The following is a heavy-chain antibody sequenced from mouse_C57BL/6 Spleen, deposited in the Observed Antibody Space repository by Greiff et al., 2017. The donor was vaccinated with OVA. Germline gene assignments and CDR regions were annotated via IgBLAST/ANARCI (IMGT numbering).Heavy chain of an antibody. Sequence: EVMLVESGGGLVKPGGSLKLSCAASGFTFSSYAMSWVRQTPEKRLEWVATISDGGSYTYYPDNVKGRFTISRDNAKNNLYLQMSHLKSEDTAMYYCARGPLITTVVDYWGQGTTLTVSS. CDR3: ARGPLITTVVDY. D-gene: IGHD1-1*01. CDR1: GFTFSSYA. V-gene: IGHV5-4*03. CDR2: ISDGGSYT. J-gene: IGHJ2*01.